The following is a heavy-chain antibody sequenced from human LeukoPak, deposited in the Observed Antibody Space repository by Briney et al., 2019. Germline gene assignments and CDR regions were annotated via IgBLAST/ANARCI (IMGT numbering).Heavy chain of an antibody. V-gene: IGHV1-2*02. D-gene: IGHD3-22*01. CDR1: GYTFTGYY. CDR3: ARIRANYDKAYGY. Sequence: ASVKVSCKASGYTFTGYYIHWVRQAPGQGLEWMGWINPNSGGTNYAQKFQGRVTMTRDTSISTAYMELSRLRSDDTAVYYCARIRANYDKAYGYWGQGTLVTVSS. CDR2: INPNSGGT. J-gene: IGHJ4*02.